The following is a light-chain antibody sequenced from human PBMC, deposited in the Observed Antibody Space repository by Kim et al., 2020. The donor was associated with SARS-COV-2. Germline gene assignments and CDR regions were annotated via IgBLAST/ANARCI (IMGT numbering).Light chain of an antibody. CDR1: NIGRKV. CDR2: YDS. Sequence: SYELTQPPSLSVAPGQTARISCGGNNIGRKVLHWYQQKPGQAPVLVISYDSDRPSGIPERFSGSNSGNTATLTMSRVEAGDEADYNCQVWDGITDHPVFGGGTQLTVL. V-gene: IGLV3-21*04. J-gene: IGLJ2*01. CDR3: QVWDGITDHPV.